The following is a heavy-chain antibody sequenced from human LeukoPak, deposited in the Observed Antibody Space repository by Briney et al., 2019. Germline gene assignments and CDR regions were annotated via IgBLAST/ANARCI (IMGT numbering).Heavy chain of an antibody. D-gene: IGHD3-10*01. CDR1: GGSISSYY. Sequence: SETLSLTCTVSGGSISSYYWSWIRQPPGKGLEWIGYIYYSGSTNYNPSLKSRVTISVDTSKNQFSLKLSSVTAADTAVYYCARGPVGLWFGELLWFYYWGQGTLVTVSS. J-gene: IGHJ4*02. CDR2: IYYSGST. CDR3: ARGPVGLWFGELLWFYY. V-gene: IGHV4-59*01.